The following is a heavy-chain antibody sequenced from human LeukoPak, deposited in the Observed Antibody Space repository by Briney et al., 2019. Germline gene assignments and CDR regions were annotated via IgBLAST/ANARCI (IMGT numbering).Heavy chain of an antibody. CDR3: ARGSVLVRGVIGY. D-gene: IGHD3-10*01. J-gene: IGHJ4*02. CDR2: ISSSSSYI. Sequence: GGSLRLSCAASGFTFSSYSMNWVRQAPGKGLEWVSSISSSSSYIYYADSVKGRFTISRDNAKNSLYLQMNSLRAEDTAVYYCARGSVLVRGVIGYWGQGTLVTVSS. CDR1: GFTFSSYS. V-gene: IGHV3-21*01.